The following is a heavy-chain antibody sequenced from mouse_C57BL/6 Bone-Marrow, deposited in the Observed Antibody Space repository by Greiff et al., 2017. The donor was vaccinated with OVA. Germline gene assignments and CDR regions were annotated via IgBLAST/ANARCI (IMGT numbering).Heavy chain of an antibody. CDR1: GFTFSSYA. CDR2: ISDGGSYT. Sequence: EVMLVESGGGLVKPGGSLKLSCAASGFTFSSYAMSWVRQTPEKRLEWVATISDGGSYTYYPDNVKGRFTISRDNAKNNLYLQMSHLKSEDTAMYYCARSTIVTTFDYWGQGTTLTVSS. CDR3: ARSTIVTTFDY. D-gene: IGHD2-5*01. V-gene: IGHV5-4*03. J-gene: IGHJ2*01.